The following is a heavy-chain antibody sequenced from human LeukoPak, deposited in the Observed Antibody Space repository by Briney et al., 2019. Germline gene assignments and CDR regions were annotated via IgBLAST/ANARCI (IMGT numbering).Heavy chain of an antibody. CDR3: ARGENWNYYYFDY. CDR1: GGSISSYY. CDR2: IYYSGST. Sequence: SETLSLTCTVSGGSISSYYWCWIRQPPGQGLEWIGYIYYSGSTNYNPSLKRRVTISVDTSKNQFSLKLSSVTAADTAVYYCARGENWNYYYFDYWGQGTLVTVSS. J-gene: IGHJ4*02. D-gene: IGHD1-7*01. V-gene: IGHV4-59*01.